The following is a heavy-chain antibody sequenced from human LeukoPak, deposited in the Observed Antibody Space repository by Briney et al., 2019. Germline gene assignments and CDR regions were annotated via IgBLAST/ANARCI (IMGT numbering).Heavy chain of an antibody. CDR2: ISSSGSTI. J-gene: IGHJ3*02. Sequence: AGGSLRLSCAASGFTFSSYEMNWVRQAPGKGLEWVSYISSSGSTIYYADSVKGRLTISRDNAKNSLYLQMNSLRAEDTAVYYCARVAVASFDAFDIWGQGTMVTVSS. CDR1: GFTFSSYE. V-gene: IGHV3-48*03. CDR3: ARVAVASFDAFDI. D-gene: IGHD6-19*01.